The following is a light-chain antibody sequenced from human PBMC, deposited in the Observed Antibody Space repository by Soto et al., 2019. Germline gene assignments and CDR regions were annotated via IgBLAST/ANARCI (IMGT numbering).Light chain of an antibody. CDR2: EVN. V-gene: IGLV2-23*02. Sequence: QSVLTQPSAVSGSPGQSITISCTGTRVNVGSYKLVSWYQQHPGKAPKLMIFEVNKRPSGVSNRFSGSKSGNTASLKISGLKVEDEADYYCCSSGGSPTYVFGTGTKVTVL. CDR1: RVNVGSYKL. CDR3: CSSGGSPTYV. J-gene: IGLJ1*01.